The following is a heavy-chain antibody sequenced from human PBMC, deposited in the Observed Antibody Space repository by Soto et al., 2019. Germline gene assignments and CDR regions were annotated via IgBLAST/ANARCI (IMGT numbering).Heavy chain of an antibody. J-gene: IGHJ4*02. CDR3: AKGGSRVGDFDY. CDR1: GFTFSSYA. CDR2: ITGGGGST. Sequence: EVQLLESGGGLVQPGGFLRLSCAASGFTFSSYAMSWVRQAPGKGLEWVSGITGGGGSTYYADSVKGRFTISRDNSKNTLYLQMNSLRAEDTAVYYCAKGGSRVGDFDYWGQGTLVTVSS. V-gene: IGHV3-23*01. D-gene: IGHD2-15*01.